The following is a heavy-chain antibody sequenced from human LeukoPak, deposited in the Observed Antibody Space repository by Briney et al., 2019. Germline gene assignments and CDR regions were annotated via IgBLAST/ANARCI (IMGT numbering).Heavy chain of an antibody. D-gene: IGHD1-26*01. CDR3: AKDHGGRGELLPDLYYFDY. Sequence: GGSLRLSCAASGFTFSSYSMSWVRQAPGKGLEWVSAIIGSGGSTYYADSVKGRFTISTENSKNTLYLQMNSLRAEDTAVYYCAKDHGGRGELLPDLYYFDYWGQGTLVTVSS. V-gene: IGHV3-23*01. CDR2: IIGSGGST. J-gene: IGHJ4*02. CDR1: GFTFSSYS.